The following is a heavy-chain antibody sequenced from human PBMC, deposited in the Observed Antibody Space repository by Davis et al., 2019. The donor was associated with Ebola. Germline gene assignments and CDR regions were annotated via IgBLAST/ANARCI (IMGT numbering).Heavy chain of an antibody. V-gene: IGHV3-53*01. CDR3: ARVKPLGYCSSTSCYLGHYYYYYGMDV. CDR1: GFTVSSNY. D-gene: IGHD2-2*01. Sequence: GESLKISCAASGFTVSSNYMSWVRQAPGKGLEWVSVIYSGGSTYYADAVKGRFTISRDNSKNSLYLQMNSLRAEDTAVYYCARVKPLGYCSSTSCYLGHYYYYYGMDVWGQGTTVTVSS. CDR2: IYSGGST. J-gene: IGHJ6*02.